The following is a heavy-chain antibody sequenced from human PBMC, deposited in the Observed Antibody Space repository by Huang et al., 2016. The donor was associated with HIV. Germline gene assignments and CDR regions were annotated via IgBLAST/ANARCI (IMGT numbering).Heavy chain of an antibody. V-gene: IGHV4-59*11. J-gene: IGHJ4*02. CDR1: GGSISTHY. CDR2: IDYSGST. Sequence: QVQLQESGPGLVKPSETLSLTCTVSGGSISTHYWSWIRQPPGKGLEWIGSIDYSGSTNYSPSRKSRVTILLDTSKNQFSLRVNSVTAADTAMYYCARDHHDFWRGYRRMYFFDHWGQGTLDTVSS. D-gene: IGHD3-3*01. CDR3: ARDHHDFWRGYRRMYFFDH.